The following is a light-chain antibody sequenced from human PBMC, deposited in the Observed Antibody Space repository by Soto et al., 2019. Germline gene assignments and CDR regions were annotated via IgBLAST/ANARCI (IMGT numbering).Light chain of an antibody. J-gene: IGKJ1*01. CDR3: QQYCSSPRT. CDR1: QSISSNY. Sequence: EIVLTQSPGTLSMSPGERATLSCRASQSISSNYLAWYQQKPGQAPRLLIYGASSTATGIPDRFSGSGSGTDFTLTISSLEAEDVAVYYCQQYCSSPRTFGQGTNVEFK. V-gene: IGKV3-20*01. CDR2: GAS.